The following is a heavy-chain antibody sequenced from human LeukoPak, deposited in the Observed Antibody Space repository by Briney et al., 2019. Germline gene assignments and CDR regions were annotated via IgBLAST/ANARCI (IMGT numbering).Heavy chain of an antibody. J-gene: IGHJ6*02. CDR1: GFTFDDYA. V-gene: IGHV3-43*02. CDR2: ISDNGVNT. CDR3: AKAHYHYYYYMDV. Sequence: SGGSLRLSCAASGFTFDDYAMHWVRQAPGKGLEWVSLISDNGVNTYYADSARDRFTVSRDNSRNSLYLQMNSLRSEDTAFYYCAKAHYHYYYYMDVWGQGTTVTVSS. D-gene: IGHD3-10*01.